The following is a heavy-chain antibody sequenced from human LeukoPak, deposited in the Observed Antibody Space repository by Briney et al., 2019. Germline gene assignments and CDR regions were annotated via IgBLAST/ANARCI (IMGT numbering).Heavy chain of an antibody. D-gene: IGHD5-24*01. V-gene: IGHV3-7*01. Sequence: GGSLRLSCVASGLSFGNYWMDWVRQAPGKGLEWVGNIKQDGSEKYYVDSVKGRFTISGDKAKNSLYLQMNSLRVEDTAVYYCARDYKYAFDNWGQGTLVTVSS. J-gene: IGHJ4*02. CDR3: ARDYKYAFDN. CDR2: IKQDGSEK. CDR1: GLSFGNYW.